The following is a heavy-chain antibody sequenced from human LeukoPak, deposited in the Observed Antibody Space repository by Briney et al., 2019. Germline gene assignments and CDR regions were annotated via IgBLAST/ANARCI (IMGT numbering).Heavy chain of an antibody. CDR1: GGSISSYY. J-gene: IGHJ6*03. CDR3: ASGTTTPYYYYMDV. CDR2: IYTSGST. V-gene: IGHV4-4*07. Sequence: SETLSLTCTVSGGSISSYYWSWIRQPAGKGLEWVGRIYTSGSTNYNPSLKSRVTMSVDTSKNQFSLKLSSVTAADTAVYYCASGTTTPYYYYMDVWGKGTTVTVSS. D-gene: IGHD4-11*01.